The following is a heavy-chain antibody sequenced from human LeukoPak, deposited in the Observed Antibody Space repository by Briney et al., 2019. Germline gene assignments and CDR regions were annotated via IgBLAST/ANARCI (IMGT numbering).Heavy chain of an antibody. CDR2: INPNSGGT. Sequence: EASVKVSCKASEYTFTGYYMHWVRQAPGQGLEWMGWINPNSGGTHYAPKFQGRVTMTRDTSISTAYMELSRLRSDDTAVYYCARGPYVPFPNWYFDLWGRGTLVTVSS. CDR3: ARGPYVPFPNWYFDL. J-gene: IGHJ2*01. CDR1: EYTFTGYY. D-gene: IGHD3-10*02. V-gene: IGHV1-2*02.